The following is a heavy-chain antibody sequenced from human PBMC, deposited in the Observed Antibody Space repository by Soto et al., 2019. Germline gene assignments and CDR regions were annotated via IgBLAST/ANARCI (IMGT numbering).Heavy chain of an antibody. CDR2: INPADSDT. Sequence: ESLKISFKGSGYSFTTYWIGWVRQMPGKGLEWMAIINPADSDTRYSPSFRGHVTISADKSISTAYLQWSSLEASDTAIYYCARQGGAYVSIDYWGQGTQVTVSS. CDR1: GYSFTTYW. CDR3: ARQGGAYVSIDY. V-gene: IGHV5-51*01. D-gene: IGHD3-16*01. J-gene: IGHJ4*02.